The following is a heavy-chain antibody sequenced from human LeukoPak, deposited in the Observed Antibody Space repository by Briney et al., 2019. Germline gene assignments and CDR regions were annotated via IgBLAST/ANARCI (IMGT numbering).Heavy chain of an antibody. CDR3: VKDKRGWYDLIGYFQH. CDR1: GFTFSSYA. V-gene: IGHV3-64D*09. CDR2: GSSNWGST. J-gene: IGHJ1*01. D-gene: IGHD6-19*01. Sequence: QAWGSLRLSCSASGFTFSSYAMHWVRQAPGKGLEYVSAGSSNWGSTYYADSVKGRFATTRDNSKNTLYLKMSSLRAEDTAVYYCVKDKRGWYDLIGYFQHWGQGTLVTVSS.